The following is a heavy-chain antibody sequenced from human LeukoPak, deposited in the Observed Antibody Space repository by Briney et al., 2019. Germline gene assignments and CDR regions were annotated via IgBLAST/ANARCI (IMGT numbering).Heavy chain of an antibody. CDR1: GFTFSSYG. CDR2: ISYDGSNK. D-gene: IGHD3/OR15-3a*01. V-gene: IGHV3-30*18. Sequence: PGGSLRLSCAASGFTFSSYGMHWVRKAPGEGLEWVAVISYDGSNKYYADSVKGRFTISRDNSKNMLYLQMNSLRAEDTAVYYCAKGRDWGYFDYWGQGTLVTVSS. J-gene: IGHJ4*02. CDR3: AKGRDWGYFDY.